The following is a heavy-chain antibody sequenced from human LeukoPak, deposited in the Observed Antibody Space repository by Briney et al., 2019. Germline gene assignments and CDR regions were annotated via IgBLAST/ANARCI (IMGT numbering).Heavy chain of an antibody. Sequence: TSETLSLTCTVSGGAISSYYWFWIRQPPGKGLEWTGYIYYSGSTNYNPSLKSRVTISLDTSKNQFSLKLSSVTAADTAIYYCARKKFIAAGGFDSWRQGTLVTVSS. CDR2: IYYSGST. CDR1: GGAISSYY. D-gene: IGHD6-6*01. CDR3: ARKKFIAAGGFDS. V-gene: IGHV4-59*01. J-gene: IGHJ5*01.